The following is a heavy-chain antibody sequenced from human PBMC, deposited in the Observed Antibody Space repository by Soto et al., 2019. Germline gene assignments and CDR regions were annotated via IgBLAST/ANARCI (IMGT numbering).Heavy chain of an antibody. CDR2: IIPILGIA. CDR1: GGTFSSYT. V-gene: IGHV1-69*08. J-gene: IGHJ4*02. D-gene: IGHD2-2*01. Sequence: QVQLVQSGAEVKKPGSSVKVSCKASGGTFSSYTISWVRQAPGQGLEWMGRIIPILGIANYAQKFQGRVTITADKSTSPAYMELSSLRSEDTAVYYCAGDTTHQLTEVRWGQGTLVNVSS. CDR3: AGDTTHQLTEVR.